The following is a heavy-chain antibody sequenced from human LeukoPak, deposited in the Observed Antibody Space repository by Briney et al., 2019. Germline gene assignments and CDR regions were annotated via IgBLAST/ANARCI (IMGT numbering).Heavy chain of an antibody. CDR1: GGSINNYY. J-gene: IGHJ4*02. CDR2: IYYRGST. V-gene: IGHV4-59*08. CDR3: ARHKGWQSPYDSSGYYWPYYFDY. D-gene: IGHD3-22*01. Sequence: SETLSLTCTVSGGSINNYYWSWIRQPPGKGLEWIGYIYYRGSTNYNPSLKSRVTISVDTSKNQFSLKLSSVTAADTAVYYCARHKGWQSPYDSSGYYWPYYFDYWGQGTLVTVSS.